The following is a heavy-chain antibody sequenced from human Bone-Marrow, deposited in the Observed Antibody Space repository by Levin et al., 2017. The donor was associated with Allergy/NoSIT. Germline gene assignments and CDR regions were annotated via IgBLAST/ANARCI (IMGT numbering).Heavy chain of an antibody. CDR2: IYYSGIT. D-gene: IGHD3-16*02. CDR1: GVSITTGGYY. V-gene: IGHV4-31*03. J-gene: IGHJ4*02. CDR3: AALMKLSPDY. Sequence: PSETLSLTCSVSGVSITTGGYYWSWIRQHPGQGLEWIGFIYYSGITDYNSSLKRRVTISLDTSKNQFSLKLISVTAADTAMYFCAALMKLSPDYWGQGALVTVSS.